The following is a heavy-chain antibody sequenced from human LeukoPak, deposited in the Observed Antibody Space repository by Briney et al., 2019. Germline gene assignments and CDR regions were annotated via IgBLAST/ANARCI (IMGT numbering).Heavy chain of an antibody. Sequence: GGSLRLSCAASGFSFSFYSMTWVRQAPGKGLEWVSSISSSSSYIYYADSVKGRFTISRDNAKNSLYLQMNSLRAEDTAVYYCARAPESGGYSSSWYDYWGQGTLVTVSS. CDR3: ARAPESGGYSSSWYDY. CDR1: GFSFSFYS. J-gene: IGHJ4*02. D-gene: IGHD6-13*01. CDR2: ISSSSSYI. V-gene: IGHV3-21*01.